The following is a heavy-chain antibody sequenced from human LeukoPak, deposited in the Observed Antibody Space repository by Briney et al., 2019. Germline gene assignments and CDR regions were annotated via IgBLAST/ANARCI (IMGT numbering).Heavy chain of an antibody. Sequence: SETLSLTCAVYGGSFSGYYWSWIRQPPGKGLEWIGEINHSGSTNYNPSLKSRVTISVDTSKNQFSLKLSSVTAADTAVYYCARRERRGAGDFDYWGQGTLVTVSS. J-gene: IGHJ4*02. CDR2: INHSGST. CDR1: GGSFSGYY. D-gene: IGHD1-26*01. CDR3: ARRERRGAGDFDY. V-gene: IGHV4-34*01.